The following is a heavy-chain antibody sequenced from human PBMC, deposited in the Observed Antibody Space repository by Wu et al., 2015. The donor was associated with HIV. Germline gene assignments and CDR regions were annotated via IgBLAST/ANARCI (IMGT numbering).Heavy chain of an antibody. V-gene: IGHV1-69*13. CDR2: IVPLFDAP. CDR3: ARAPMVHAFDI. Sequence: QVQLVQSGAEVKKPGSSVRVSCKASGGTFSTYGVSWVRQAPGQGLEWMGRIVPLFDAPNYAQRFHDRLTITADGSTTTAYMELRSLRSDDTAVYYCARAPMVHAFDIWGQGTMVTVSS. J-gene: IGHJ3*02. CDR1: GGTFSTYG. D-gene: IGHD2-8*01.